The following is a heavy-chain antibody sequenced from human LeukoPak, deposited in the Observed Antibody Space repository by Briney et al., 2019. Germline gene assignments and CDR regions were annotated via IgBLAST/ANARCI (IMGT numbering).Heavy chain of an antibody. Sequence: GGSLRLSCAASGFTFSSYAMSWVRQAPGKGLEWVSAISGSGGSTYYADSVKGRFTISRDNSKNTLYLQMNSLRAEDTAVYYCARGSSGTYFPYFDYWGQGTLVTVSS. V-gene: IGHV3-23*01. CDR1: GFTFSSYA. CDR2: ISGSGGST. CDR3: ARGSSGTYFPYFDY. D-gene: IGHD1-26*01. J-gene: IGHJ4*02.